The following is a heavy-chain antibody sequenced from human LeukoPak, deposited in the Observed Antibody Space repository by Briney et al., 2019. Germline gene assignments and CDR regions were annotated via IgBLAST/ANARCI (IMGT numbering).Heavy chain of an antibody. Sequence: GGSLRLSCAASGFTFSSYAMSWVRQAPGKGPEWVSAISGSGGSTYYADSVKGRFTISRDNSKNTLYLQVNSLRAEDTAVYYCAKKYPNYDSSGYYQDWGQGTLVTVSS. J-gene: IGHJ4*02. CDR3: AKKYPNYDSSGYYQD. CDR2: ISGSGGST. D-gene: IGHD3-22*01. CDR1: GFTFSSYA. V-gene: IGHV3-23*01.